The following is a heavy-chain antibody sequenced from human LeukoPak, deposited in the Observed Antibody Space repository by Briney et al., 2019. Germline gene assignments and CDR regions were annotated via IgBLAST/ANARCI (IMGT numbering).Heavy chain of an antibody. D-gene: IGHD1-26*01. CDR3: ARVIGGSYSGHYY. CDR2: ISSSGSDI. CDR1: GFTFSNYE. J-gene: IGHJ4*02. V-gene: IGHV3-48*03. Sequence: GGSLRLSCAASGFTFSNYEMHWVRQAPGKGLEWVSYISSSGSDIYYADSVKGRFTISRDNAKNSLYLQMNSLRAEDTAVYYCARVIGGSYSGHYYWGQGTLVTVSS.